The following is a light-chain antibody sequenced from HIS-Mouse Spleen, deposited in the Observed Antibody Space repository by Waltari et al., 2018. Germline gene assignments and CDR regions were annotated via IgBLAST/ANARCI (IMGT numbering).Light chain of an antibody. J-gene: IGKJ2*01. V-gene: IGKV3-20*01. CDR1: QSVSSSH. CDR2: GAS. Sequence: EIVLTQSPGTLSLSPGERATLSCRASQSVSSSHLAWYHQKPGQAPRPLIYGASSRATGIPDRFSGSGSGTDFTLTISRLEPEDFAVYYCQQYGSSPPYTFGQGTKLEIK. CDR3: QQYGSSPPYT.